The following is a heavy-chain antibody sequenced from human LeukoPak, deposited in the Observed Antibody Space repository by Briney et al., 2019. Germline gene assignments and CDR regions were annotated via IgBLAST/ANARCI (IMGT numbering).Heavy chain of an antibody. CDR3: ARGPPLYCSSTSCYIFDY. Sequence: SETLSLTCTVSGGSISSYYWSWIRQPPGRGLEWIGYVYYSGSTNYNPSLKSRVTISVDTSKNQFSLKLSSVTAADTAVYYCARGPPLYCSSTSCYIFDYWGQGTLVTVSS. V-gene: IGHV4-59*12. D-gene: IGHD2-2*01. J-gene: IGHJ4*02. CDR2: VYYSGST. CDR1: GGSISSYY.